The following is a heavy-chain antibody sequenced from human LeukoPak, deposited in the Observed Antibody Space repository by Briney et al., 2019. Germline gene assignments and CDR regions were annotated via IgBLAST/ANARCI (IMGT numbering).Heavy chain of an antibody. Sequence: GGSLRLSCAASGFTFNSYGVSWVRQAPGEGLEWVSAISGSVTSTYYADSVRGRFTISRDNAKNTLYLQMYNLRAEDTAIYYCATDYYVSGSYYRLFYWGQGTLVTVSS. CDR1: GFTFNSYG. CDR2: ISGSVTST. D-gene: IGHD3-10*01. V-gene: IGHV3-23*01. CDR3: ATDYYVSGSYYRLFY. J-gene: IGHJ4*02.